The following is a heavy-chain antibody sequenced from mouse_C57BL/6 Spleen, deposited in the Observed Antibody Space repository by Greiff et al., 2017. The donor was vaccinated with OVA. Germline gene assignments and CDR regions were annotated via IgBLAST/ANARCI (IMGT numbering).Heavy chain of an antibody. Sequence: QVQLQQSGPELVKPGASVQISCKASGYAFSSSWMNWVKQRPGKGLEWIGRIYPGDGDTNYNGKFKGKATLTADKSSSTAYMQLSSLTSEDSAVYFCARSGPMDYWGQGTSVTVSS. CDR1: GYAFSSSW. D-gene: IGHD3-1*01. V-gene: IGHV1-82*01. J-gene: IGHJ4*01. CDR2: IYPGDGDT. CDR3: ARSGPMDY.